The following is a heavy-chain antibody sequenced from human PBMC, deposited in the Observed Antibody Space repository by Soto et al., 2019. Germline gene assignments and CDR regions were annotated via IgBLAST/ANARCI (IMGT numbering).Heavy chain of an antibody. V-gene: IGHV4-30-2*06. D-gene: IGHD5-12*01. CDR1: GASISYGGFS. J-gene: IGHJ4*02. CDR2: ISHLENT. Sequence: SETLSLTCTVSGASISYGGFSWSWIRQSPGKGLEWIGYISHLENTYLHPSFKSRLTMSIDGTRNQFSLKLSSVTAADMAVYYCARGGGYDSFDYWGQGVLVTVSS. CDR3: ARGGGYDSFDY.